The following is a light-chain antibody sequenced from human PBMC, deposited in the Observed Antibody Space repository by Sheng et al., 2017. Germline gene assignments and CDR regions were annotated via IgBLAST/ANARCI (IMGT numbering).Light chain of an antibody. V-gene: IGLV3-25*03. Sequence: SYALTQPPSVSVSPGQTAKITCSGDALPKQYAYWYQQKPGRTPVLMIYKDIERPSGIPERFSGSGSGTTVTLTISGVQAEDEADYYCQSADSSGTQWVFGGGTKLTVL. CDR2: KDI. J-gene: IGLJ3*02. CDR3: QSADSSGTQWV. CDR1: ALPKQY.